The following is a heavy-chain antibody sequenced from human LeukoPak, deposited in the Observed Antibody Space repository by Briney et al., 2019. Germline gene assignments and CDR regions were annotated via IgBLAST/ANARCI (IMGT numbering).Heavy chain of an antibody. J-gene: IGHJ6*04. CDR3: VLGELRLMGV. CDR2: ISYDGSNK. D-gene: IGHD3-10*01. CDR1: GFTFSSYA. V-gene: IGHV3-30*04. Sequence: GGSLRLSCAASGFTFSSYAMHLVRQAPGKGLEWVAVISYDGSNKYYADSVKGRFTISRDNSKHTLYLQMNSLRAEDTAVYYCVLGELRLMGVWGKGTTVTVSS.